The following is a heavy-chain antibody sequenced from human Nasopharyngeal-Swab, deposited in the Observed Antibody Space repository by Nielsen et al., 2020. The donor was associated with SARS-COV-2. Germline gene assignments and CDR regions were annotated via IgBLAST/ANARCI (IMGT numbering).Heavy chain of an antibody. Sequence: ERQMPGKGLEGMGIIYPGDSDTRYSPSCQGQVTISADKSISTAYLQWSSLKASDTAMYYCARSLSSGWLNDPFDIWGQGTMVPSPQ. CDR2: IYPGDSDT. CDR3: ARSLSSGWLNDPFDI. J-gene: IGHJ3*02. V-gene: IGHV5-51*01. D-gene: IGHD6-19*01.